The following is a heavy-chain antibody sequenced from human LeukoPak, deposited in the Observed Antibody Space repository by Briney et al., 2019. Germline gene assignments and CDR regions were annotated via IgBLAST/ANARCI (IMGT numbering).Heavy chain of an antibody. CDR2: IRSKANSYAT. J-gene: IGHJ6*02. V-gene: IGHV3-73*01. D-gene: IGHD3-22*01. CDR1: GFTLSGSA. CDR3: TRRQVVADYYYYYGMDV. Sequence: GGSLKLSCAVSGFTLSGSAMHWVRQASGKGLEWVGRIRSKANSYATAYAASVKGRFTISRDDSKNTAYLQMNSLKTEDTAVYYCTRRQVVADYYYYYGMDVWGQGTTVTVSS.